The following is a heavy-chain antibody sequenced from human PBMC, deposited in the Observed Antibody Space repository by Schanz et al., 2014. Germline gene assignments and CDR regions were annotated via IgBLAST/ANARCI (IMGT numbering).Heavy chain of an antibody. D-gene: IGHD2-21*01. CDR3: ARDRLECGAECYSVEVFEI. CDR1: GGTFSSFG. CDR2: IIPSLGLA. V-gene: IGHV1-69*04. J-gene: IGHJ4*02. Sequence: QLQLVQSGAEVKKPGSSVKVSCKASGGTFSSFGINWVRQAPGQGLEWMGRIIPSLGLANYAQKFQGRVTITADTSTTTAYMELSGLRSEDTAVYYCARDRLECGAECYSVEVFEIWGQGTLVIVSS.